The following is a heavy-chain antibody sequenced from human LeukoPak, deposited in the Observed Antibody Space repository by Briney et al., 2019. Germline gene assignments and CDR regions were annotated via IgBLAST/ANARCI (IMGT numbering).Heavy chain of an antibody. Sequence: PSETLSLTCGVSGGSFSSSNWWSWVRQPPGKGLEWIGEIYPSGSTNYKSSLKSRAIISLDKSKNQFSLKLSSVTAADTAVYYCARAVRFYDSSGYYWYFDYWGQGTLVTVSS. J-gene: IGHJ4*02. CDR2: IYPSGST. CDR1: GGSFSSSNW. V-gene: IGHV4-4*02. CDR3: ARAVRFYDSSGYYWYFDY. D-gene: IGHD3-22*01.